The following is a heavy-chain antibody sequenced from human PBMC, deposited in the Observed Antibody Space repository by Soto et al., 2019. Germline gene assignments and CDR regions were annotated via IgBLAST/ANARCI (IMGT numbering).Heavy chain of an antibody. J-gene: IGHJ4*02. CDR1: GFTFSSYW. CDR3: ARVPALLYCTNGVCYYFDY. CDR2: IKQDGSEK. V-gene: IGHV3-7*01. Sequence: GGSLRLSCAASGFTFSSYWMSWVRQAPGKGLEWVANIKQDGSEKYYVDSVKGRFTISRDNAKNSLYLQMNSLRAEDTAVYYCARVPALLYCTNGVCYYFDYWGQGTLVTVSS. D-gene: IGHD2-8*01.